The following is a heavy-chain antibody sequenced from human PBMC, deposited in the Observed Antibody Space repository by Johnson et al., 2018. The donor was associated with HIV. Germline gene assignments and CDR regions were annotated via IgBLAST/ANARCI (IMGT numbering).Heavy chain of an antibody. CDR3: ARGQLDNAFDI. J-gene: IGHJ3*02. CDR1: GFTFIDYY. Sequence: QVQLVESGGGLVKPGGSLRLSCAGSGFTFIDYYMSWIRQAPGKGLEWISYISSSGITIYYADSVKGRFTISRDNAKNSLYLQMNSLRAEDTSVYYCARGQLDNAFDIWGQGTMVTVFS. CDR2: ISSSGITI. V-gene: IGHV3-11*04. D-gene: IGHD6-13*01.